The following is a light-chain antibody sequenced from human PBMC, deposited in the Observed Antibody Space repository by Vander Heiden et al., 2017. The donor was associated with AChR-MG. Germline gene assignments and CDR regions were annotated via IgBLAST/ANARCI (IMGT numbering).Light chain of an antibody. CDR3: QQADSFPRDT. V-gene: IGKV1-12*01. CDR2: AAS. Sequence: DIQMTQSPSSVSASVGDRVTITCRASQDISSRLAWYQQKPGEAPELLIYAASSLQSGVPSRFSGSGSGTDFTLTINSLQPEDFATYYCQQADSFPRDTFGHRTKVDIK. CDR1: QDISSR. J-gene: IGKJ3*01.